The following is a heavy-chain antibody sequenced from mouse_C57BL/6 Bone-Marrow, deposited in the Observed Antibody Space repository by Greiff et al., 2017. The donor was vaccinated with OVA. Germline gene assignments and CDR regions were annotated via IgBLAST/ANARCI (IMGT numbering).Heavy chain of an antibody. D-gene: IGHD1-1*01. CDR1: GFTFNAYS. V-gene: IGHV7-3*01. CDR2: IRNKANGYTT. J-gene: IGHJ4*01. CDR3: ASHYYCGSCSYDAMDY. Sequence: EVMLVESGGGLVQPGGSLSLSCAASGFTFNAYSMSWVRQPPGKALEWLGFIRNKANGYTTEYSASVKGRFTISRDNSQSILYLQMNALRAEDSATYDWASHYYCGSCSYDAMDYWGQGTSVTVSS.